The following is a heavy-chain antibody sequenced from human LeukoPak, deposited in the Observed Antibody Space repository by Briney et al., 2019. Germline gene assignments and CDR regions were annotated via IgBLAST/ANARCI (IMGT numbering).Heavy chain of an antibody. CDR1: GFTFSSYG. CDR2: ISYDGSNK. CDR3: ANLGIAAAGRDY. D-gene: IGHD6-13*01. J-gene: IGHJ4*02. Sequence: GGSLRLSCAASGFTFSSYGMHWVRQAPGKGLEWVAVISYDGSNKYYADSVKGRFTISRDNSKNTLYLQMNSLRAEDTAVYYCANLGIAAAGRDYWGQGTLVTVSS. V-gene: IGHV3-30*18.